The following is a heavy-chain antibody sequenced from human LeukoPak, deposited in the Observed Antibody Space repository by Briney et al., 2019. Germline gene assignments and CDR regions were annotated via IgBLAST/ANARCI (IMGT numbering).Heavy chain of an antibody. V-gene: IGHV3-30*18. Sequence: GSLSLSCAASGFTFSNYGMHWVRPAPGKGLEWVAVISYDGSNKYYADSVKGRFTISRDNSKNTLYLQMNSLRAEDTAVYYCAKDTISGSYSLYYFDYWGQGTLVTVSS. CDR1: GFTFSNYG. D-gene: IGHD3-10*01. CDR3: AKDTISGSYSLYYFDY. CDR2: ISYDGSNK. J-gene: IGHJ4*02.